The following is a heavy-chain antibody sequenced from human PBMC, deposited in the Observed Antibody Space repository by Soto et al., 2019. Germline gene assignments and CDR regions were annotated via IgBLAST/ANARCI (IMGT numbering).Heavy chain of an antibody. D-gene: IGHD2-15*01. Sequence: QVQLQESGPGLVKPSQTLPLTCTVSGGSISSGGYYWSWIRQHPGKGLEWIGYIYYSGSTYYNPSLKSRVTISVDTSKNQFSLKLSSVTAADTAVYYCARGFCEGGGSCYLSWFDPWGQGTLVTVSS. V-gene: IGHV4-31*03. CDR2: IYYSGST. CDR3: ARGFCEGGGSCYLSWFDP. J-gene: IGHJ5*02. CDR1: GGSISSGGYY.